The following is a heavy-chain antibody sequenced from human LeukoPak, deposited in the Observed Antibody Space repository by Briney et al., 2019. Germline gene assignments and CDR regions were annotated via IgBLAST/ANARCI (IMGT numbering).Heavy chain of an antibody. CDR3: ARAPIYSSSWYGMDV. D-gene: IGHD6-13*01. V-gene: IGHV3-74*01. CDR1: GFTFSSYW. Sequence: GGSLRLSCATSGFTFSSYWMHWVRQAPGKGLVWVSRINTDGRRTNYADSVKGRFTISRDNAKNTLYLQMNSLRAEDTAVYYCARAPIYSSSWYGMDVWGQGTTVTVSS. J-gene: IGHJ6*02. CDR2: INTDGRRT.